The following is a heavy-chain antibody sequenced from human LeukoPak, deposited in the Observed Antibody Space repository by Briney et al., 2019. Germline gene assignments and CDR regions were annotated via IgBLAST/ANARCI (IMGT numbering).Heavy chain of an antibody. V-gene: IGHV4-59*01. CDR3: ATNAGGYREAPFDY. D-gene: IGHD5-12*01. CDR1: GGSIGSYY. Sequence: PSETLSLTCTVSGGSIGSYYSSWIRQPPGKGLEWIGYIYYTGSTNYNPSLKSRVTISVDTSKNQFSLKLSSVTAADTAVYYRATNAGGYREAPFDYWGQGTLVTVSS. CDR2: IYYTGST. J-gene: IGHJ4*02.